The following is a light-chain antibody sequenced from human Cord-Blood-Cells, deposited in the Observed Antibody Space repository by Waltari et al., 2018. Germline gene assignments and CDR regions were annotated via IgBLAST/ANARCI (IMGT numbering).Light chain of an antibody. CDR3: SSYAGSNNLV. Sequence: QSALTQPPSASGSPGQSVTISCTGTSSDVGGYNYVSWYQQHPGKAPKLMIYAVSKRPSGVPDRFSRSKAGNTASLTVSGLQAEDEADYYCSSYAGSNNLVFGGGTKLTVL. V-gene: IGLV2-8*01. CDR2: AVS. CDR1: SSDVGGYNY. J-gene: IGLJ2*01.